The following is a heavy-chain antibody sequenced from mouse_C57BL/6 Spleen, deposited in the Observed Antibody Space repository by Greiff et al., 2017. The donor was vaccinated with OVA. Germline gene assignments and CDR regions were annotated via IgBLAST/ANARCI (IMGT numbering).Heavy chain of an antibody. CDR1: GYTFTNYW. CDR2: IYPGGGYT. D-gene: IGHD1-2*01. J-gene: IGHJ4*01. CDR3: ARGYDDAMDY. V-gene: IGHV1-63*01. Sequence: QVQLQQSGAELVRPGTSVKMSCKASGYTFTNYWIGWAKQRPGHGLEWIGDIYPGGGYTNYNEKFKGKATLTADKSSSTAYMPLSSLASEDSASYCCARGYDDAMDYWGQGTSVTVSS.